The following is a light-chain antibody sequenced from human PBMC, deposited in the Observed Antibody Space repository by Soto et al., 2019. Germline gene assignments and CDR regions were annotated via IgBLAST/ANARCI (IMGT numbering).Light chain of an antibody. Sequence: EIVLTQSPGTLSLSPGERATLSCRASQSVSSNYLAWYPQKPGQAPRLLIYSASSRATGIPDRFSGSGSGTDFTLTISRLEPEDFAVYYCQQYGSSPLTYTFGQGTKLEIK. CDR3: QQYGSSPLTYT. CDR1: QSVSSNY. CDR2: SAS. J-gene: IGKJ2*01. V-gene: IGKV3-20*01.